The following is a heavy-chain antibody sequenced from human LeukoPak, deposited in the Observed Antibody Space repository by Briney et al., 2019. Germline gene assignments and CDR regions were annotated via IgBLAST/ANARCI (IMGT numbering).Heavy chain of an antibody. D-gene: IGHD1-26*01. V-gene: IGHV3-48*03. J-gene: IGHJ4*02. CDR1: GFTFSSYE. Sequence: GGSLRLSCAASGFTFSSYEVNWVRQAPGKGLEWVSYISSSGSTAYYADSVKGRFTISRDNAKNSLYLQMNSLRAEDTAVYYCASDGHRGSDFDYWGQGTLVTVSS. CDR3: ASDGHRGSDFDY. CDR2: ISSSGSTA.